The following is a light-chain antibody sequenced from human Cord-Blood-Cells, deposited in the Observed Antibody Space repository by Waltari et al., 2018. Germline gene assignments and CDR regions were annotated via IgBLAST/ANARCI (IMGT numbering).Light chain of an antibody. CDR1: RSDVGGYNY. J-gene: IGLJ2*01. CDR3: SSYTSSSTL. CDR2: DVS. Sequence: QSALTQPRSVSGSPGQSVTISCTGTRSDVGGYNYVSWYQQHPGKAPKLMIYDVSKRPSGVPDRFSGSKSGNTASLTISGLQAEDEADYYYSSYTSSSTLFGGGTKLTVL. V-gene: IGLV2-11*01.